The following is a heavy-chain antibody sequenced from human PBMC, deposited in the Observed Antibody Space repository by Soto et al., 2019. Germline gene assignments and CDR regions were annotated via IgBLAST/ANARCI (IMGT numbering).Heavy chain of an antibody. CDR3: ATRDGYSYFDY. CDR2: IYYSGST. CDR1: GGSISSGDYY. J-gene: IGHJ4*02. Sequence: SETLSLTCTVSGGSISSGDYYWSWIRQPPGKGLEWIGYIYYSGSTYYNPSLKSRVTISVDTSKNQFSLKLSSVTAADTAVYYCATRDGYSYFDYWGQGTLVTVSS. D-gene: IGHD4-4*01. V-gene: IGHV4-30-4*01.